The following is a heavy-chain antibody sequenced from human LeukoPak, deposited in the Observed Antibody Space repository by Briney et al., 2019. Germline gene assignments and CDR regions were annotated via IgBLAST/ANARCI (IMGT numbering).Heavy chain of an antibody. Sequence: SETLSLTCTVSGGSISSSSYYWGWIRQPPGKGLEWIGSIYYSGSTYYNPSLKSRVTISVDTSKNQFSLKLSSVTAADTAVYYCARWFGDVWGKGTTVTVSS. J-gene: IGHJ6*04. V-gene: IGHV4-39*07. D-gene: IGHD3-10*01. CDR1: GGSISSSSYY. CDR2: IYYSGST. CDR3: ARWFGDV.